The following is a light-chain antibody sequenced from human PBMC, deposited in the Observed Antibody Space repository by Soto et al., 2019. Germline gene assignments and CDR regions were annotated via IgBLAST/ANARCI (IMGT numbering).Light chain of an antibody. CDR3: QQNYSTPLT. CDR2: AAS. V-gene: IGKV1-39*01. CDR1: RSVTTF. Sequence: DIQMTQSPSSLSSSVGDRVTITCRASRSVTTFLNWYQQKPGKAPKLLIYAASSLQSGVPSRFSGSGSGTDFTLTISSLQPEDFTTYYCQQNYSTPLTFGQGTKVDI. J-gene: IGKJ1*01.